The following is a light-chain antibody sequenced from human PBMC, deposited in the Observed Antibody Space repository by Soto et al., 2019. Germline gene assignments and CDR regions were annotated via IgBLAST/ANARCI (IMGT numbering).Light chain of an antibody. CDR1: QSVSSNY. J-gene: IGKJ4*01. CDR2: DAS. Sequence: EIVLTQSPGILSLSPGERATLSCRASQSVSSNYLAWYQQKPGQAPRLLIYDASNRATGIPARFSGSGSGTDFTLTISSLEPEDFAVYYCQQRSDWPPFTFGGGTKVDIK. CDR3: QQRSDWPPFT. V-gene: IGKV3-11*01.